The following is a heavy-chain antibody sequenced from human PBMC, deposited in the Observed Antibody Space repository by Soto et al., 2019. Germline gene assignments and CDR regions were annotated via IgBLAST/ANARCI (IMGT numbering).Heavy chain of an antibody. V-gene: IGHV4-30-4*01. Sequence: QVQLQESGPGLVKPSQTLSLTCTVSGGSISSGDYFWSWIRQPPGKGLEWIGYIYYSGSTFFNPSLASRVTMSVDTSKNQFSLKLSSVTAADTAVYYRSRDAAGIGGDYYYYYAMDVRVQGTTVTVSS. CDR1: GGSISSGDYF. D-gene: IGHD1-26*01. CDR2: IYYSGST. J-gene: IGHJ6*02. CDR3: SRDAAGIGGDYYYYYAMDV.